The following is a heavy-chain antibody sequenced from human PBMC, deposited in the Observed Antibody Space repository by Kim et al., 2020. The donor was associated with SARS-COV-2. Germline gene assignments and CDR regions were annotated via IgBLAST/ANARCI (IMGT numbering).Heavy chain of an antibody. J-gene: IGHJ6*02. V-gene: IGHV4-61*01. Sequence: SETLSLTCTVSGGSVSSGSYYWSWIRQPPGKGLEWIGYIYYSGSTNYNPSLKSRVTISVDTSKNQFSLKLSSVTAADTAVYYCARAGVAYYYYALDVWGQGTTVTVPS. D-gene: IGHD2-15*01. CDR1: GGSVSSGSYY. CDR2: IYYSGST. CDR3: ARAGVAYYYYALDV.